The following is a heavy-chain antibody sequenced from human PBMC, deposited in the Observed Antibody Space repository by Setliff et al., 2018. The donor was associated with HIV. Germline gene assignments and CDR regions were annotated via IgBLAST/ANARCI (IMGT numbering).Heavy chain of an antibody. Sequence: SETLSLTCAVYGGSFSGYYWSWIRQPPGKGLEWTGYIYYTGSTYYNPSLKSRLTISIDTSKNQFSLKLRSVTAADTAVYYCARDLGGPRNFDNWGQGTLVTVSS. J-gene: IGHJ4*02. V-gene: IGHV4-30-4*08. D-gene: IGHD2-15*01. CDR2: IYYTGST. CDR1: GGSFSGYY. CDR3: ARDLGGPRNFDN.